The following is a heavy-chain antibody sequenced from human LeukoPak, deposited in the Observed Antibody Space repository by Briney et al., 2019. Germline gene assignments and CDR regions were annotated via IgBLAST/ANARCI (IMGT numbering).Heavy chain of an antibody. V-gene: IGHV4-34*01. CDR3: AREQGDYGDYPDY. J-gene: IGHJ4*02. CDR1: GGSFSGYY. D-gene: IGHD4-17*01. CDR2: INHSGST. Sequence: PSGTLSLTCAVYGGSFSGYYWSWIRQPPGKGLEWIGEINHSGSTNYNPSLKSRVTISVDTSKNQFSLKLSSVTAADTAVYYCAREQGDYGDYPDYWGQGTLVTVSS.